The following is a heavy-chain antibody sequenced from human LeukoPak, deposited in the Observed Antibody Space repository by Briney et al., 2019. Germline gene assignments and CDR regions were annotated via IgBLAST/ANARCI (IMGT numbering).Heavy chain of an antibody. Sequence: GASVKVSCKASGGTFSSYAISWVRQAPGQGLEWMGGIIPIFGTANYAQKFQGRVTITADESTSTAYMELSSLRSEDTAVYYCATGEMAPGDYYDSSGYYYGFDYWGQGTLVTVSS. CDR3: ATGEMAPGDYYDSSGYYYGFDY. CDR2: IIPIFGTA. J-gene: IGHJ4*02. CDR1: GGTFSSYA. V-gene: IGHV1-69*13. D-gene: IGHD3-22*01.